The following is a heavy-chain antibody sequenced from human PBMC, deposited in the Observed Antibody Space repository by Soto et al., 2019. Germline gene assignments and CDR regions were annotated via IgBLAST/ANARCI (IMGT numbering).Heavy chain of an antibody. V-gene: IGHV3-11*05. J-gene: IGHJ6*02. CDR3: ARGHYGLDV. CDR2: ISTSNSYT. CDR1: GFTFSDHY. Sequence: QVQLVESGGGLVKPGESLRLSCAASGFTFSDHYMSWIRQAPGKGLGWVSYISTSNSYTNYADYVKGQFTVSRDNAKNSLFLQMNSLRAEDTAVYYCARGHYGLDVWGQGTIVTVSS.